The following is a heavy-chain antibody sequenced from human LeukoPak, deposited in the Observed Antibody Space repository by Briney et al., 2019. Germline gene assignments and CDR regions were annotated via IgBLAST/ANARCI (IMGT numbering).Heavy chain of an antibody. Sequence: PSETLSLTCTVSGGSISSYYWSWIRQPPGKGPEWIGYIYYSGSTNYNPSLKSRVTISVDTSKNQFSLKLSSVTAADTAVYYCARGPYYYDSSGSIQDIWGQGTMVTVSS. CDR3: ARGPYYYDSSGSIQDI. CDR1: GGSISSYY. CDR2: IYYSGST. D-gene: IGHD3-22*01. V-gene: IGHV4-59*01. J-gene: IGHJ3*02.